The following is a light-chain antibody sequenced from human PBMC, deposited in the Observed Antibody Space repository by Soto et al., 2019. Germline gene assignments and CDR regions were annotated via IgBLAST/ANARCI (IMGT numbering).Light chain of an antibody. Sequence: DIQMTQSPSTLSASVGDRVTITCRASQTMSTRLAWYQQKPGKAPKLLIYEASTLKSGVPSRFGGSGSGTEFTLTISSLQPDDFANYYCQHYDAYSVFGGGTRVEFK. CDR2: EAS. CDR3: QHYDAYSV. J-gene: IGKJ4*01. V-gene: IGKV1-5*03. CDR1: QTMSTR.